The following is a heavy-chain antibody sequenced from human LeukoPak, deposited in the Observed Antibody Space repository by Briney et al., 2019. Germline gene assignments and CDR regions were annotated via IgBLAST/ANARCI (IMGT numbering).Heavy chain of an antibody. Sequence: ASVNVSCKASGYTFTGYYMHGVRQAPGQGLEGMGWINPNSGGTNYAQKFQGRVTMTRDTSITTAYMELSSLTSDDTAVYYCATPSRGYYYGMDVWGQGTTVTVSS. CDR3: ATPSRGYYYGMDV. CDR1: GYTFTGYY. D-gene: IGHD1-26*01. J-gene: IGHJ6*02. CDR2: INPNSGGT. V-gene: IGHV1-2*02.